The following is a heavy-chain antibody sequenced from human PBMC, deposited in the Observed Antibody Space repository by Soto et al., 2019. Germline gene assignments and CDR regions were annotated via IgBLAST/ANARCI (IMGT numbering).Heavy chain of an antibody. V-gene: IGHV1-8*01. CDR2: MNPGSGDT. Sequence: ASVKVSCKASGYSFTNNDVSWVRQATGQGLERMGWMNPGSGDTGYAQKFQGRVTMTRDISIATAYMELSSLRSDDTAIYYCARMETFGSLNWFDPWGQGTLVTVSS. CDR1: GYSFTNND. D-gene: IGHD3-16*01. J-gene: IGHJ5*02. CDR3: ARMETFGSLNWFDP.